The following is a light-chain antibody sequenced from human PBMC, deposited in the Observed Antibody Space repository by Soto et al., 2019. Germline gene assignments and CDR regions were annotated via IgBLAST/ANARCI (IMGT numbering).Light chain of an antibody. J-gene: IGLJ2*01. CDR1: SSDVGSYNL. CDR2: EGS. Sequence: QSVLTQPASVSESPGQSMTISCTGTSSDVGSYNLVSWYQQHPGKAPKLMIYEGSKRPSGVSDRFSGSKSGYTASLTISGLQAEDEADYYCCSYAGSSAVFGGGTKVTVL. CDR3: CSYAGSSAV. V-gene: IGLV2-23*01.